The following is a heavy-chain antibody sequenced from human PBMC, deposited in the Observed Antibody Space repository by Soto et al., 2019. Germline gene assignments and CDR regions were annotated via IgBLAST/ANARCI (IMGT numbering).Heavy chain of an antibody. J-gene: IGHJ4*02. D-gene: IGHD1-26*01. CDR3: ANGIGGY. CDR1: GSTFSSYG. Sequence: QVQLVESGGGVVQPGRSLRLSCAASGSTFSSYGMHWVRQAPGKGLEWVAVISYDGSNKYYADSVKGRFTISRDNSKNTLYLQMNSLRAEDTAVYYCANGIGGYWGQGTLVTVSS. CDR2: ISYDGSNK. V-gene: IGHV3-30*18.